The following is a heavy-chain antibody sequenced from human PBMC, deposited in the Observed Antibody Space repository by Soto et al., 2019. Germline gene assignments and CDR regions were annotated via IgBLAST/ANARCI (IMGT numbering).Heavy chain of an antibody. CDR3: ARVTGQQLVYGMDV. J-gene: IGHJ6*02. CDR1: GFTFSGYG. V-gene: IGHV3-33*01. Sequence: GGSLRLSCAASGFTFSGYGMHWVRQAPGEGLEWVAVIWYDGSDKYYADSVKGRFTISRDDSKDTLYLQMSSLRAEDTAVYYCARVTGQQLVYGMDVWGQGTTVTVSS. CDR2: IWYDGSDK. D-gene: IGHD6-13*01.